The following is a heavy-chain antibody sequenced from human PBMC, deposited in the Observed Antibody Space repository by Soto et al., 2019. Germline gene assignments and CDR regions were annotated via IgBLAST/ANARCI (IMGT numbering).Heavy chain of an antibody. V-gene: IGHV3-30-3*01. J-gene: IGHJ6*02. CDR3: ARDSGGYDFSYCYYGIDV. CDR1: GFPFSSYA. CDR2: ISYDGSNK. D-gene: IGHD3-3*01. Sequence: LRLSCAASGFPFSSYAMHWVRQAPGKGLEWVAVISYDGSNKYYADSVKGRFTISRDNSKNTLYLQMNSLRAEDTAVYYCARDSGGYDFSYCYYGIDVWGQGTTVTVSS.